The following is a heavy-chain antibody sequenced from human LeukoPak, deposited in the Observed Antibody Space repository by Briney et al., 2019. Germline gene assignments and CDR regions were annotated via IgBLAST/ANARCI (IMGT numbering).Heavy chain of an antibody. CDR1: GGSFRGYC. D-gene: IGHD2-2*01. V-gene: IGHV4-34*01. CDR2: INHSGSS. Sequence: TSETLSLTCAVYGGSFRGYCWSWIRQPPGKGLEGVGEINHSGSSNYNPYLKRRVTISVGTSKNQFSLKLSSVTAADKAVYYWARGGYVPATQGDYWGQGTLVTVSS. CDR3: ARGGYVPATQGDY. J-gene: IGHJ4*02.